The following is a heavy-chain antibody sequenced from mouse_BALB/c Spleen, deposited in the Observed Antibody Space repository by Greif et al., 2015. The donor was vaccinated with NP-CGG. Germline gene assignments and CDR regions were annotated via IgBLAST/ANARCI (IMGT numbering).Heavy chain of an antibody. D-gene: IGHD1-2*01. Sequence: EVQLQQSGAELVKPGASVKLSCTASGFNIKDTYMHWVKQRPEQGLEWIGRIDPANGNTKYDPKFQGKATITADTSSNTAYLQLSSLTSEDTAVYYCAPLRPFDYWGQGTTLTVSS. CDR2: IDPANGNT. J-gene: IGHJ2*01. V-gene: IGHV14-3*02. CDR3: APLRPFDY. CDR1: GFNIKDTY.